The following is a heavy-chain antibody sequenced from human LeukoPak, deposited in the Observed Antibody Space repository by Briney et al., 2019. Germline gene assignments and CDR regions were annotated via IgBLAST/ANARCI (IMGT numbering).Heavy chain of an antibody. CDR1: GFTFSSYA. J-gene: IGHJ6*04. V-gene: IGHV3-23*01. CDR3: AKLGDYSGTSIYYYSAMDV. D-gene: IGHD4-23*01. Sequence: GVSLRLSCAASGFTFSSYAMSWVRQAPAKGLEWVSCISGDGGSTYYADSVKGRFTNSRDNSKNTLFLQMNRLRAEDTAVYYCAKLGDYSGTSIYYYSAMDVWCWGTTATVSA. CDR2: ISGDGGST.